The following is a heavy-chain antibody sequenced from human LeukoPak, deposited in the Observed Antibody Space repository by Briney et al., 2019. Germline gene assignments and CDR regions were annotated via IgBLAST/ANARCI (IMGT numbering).Heavy chain of an antibody. D-gene: IGHD4-23*01. CDR1: GGTFSSYA. J-gene: IGHJ3*02. CDR2: IIPIFGTA. Sequence: ASVKVSFKASGGTFSSYAISWVRQAPGQGLEWMGGIIPIFGTANYAQKFQGRVTITADESTSTAYMELSSLRSEDTAVYYCARDYGGGTRTDAFDIWGQGTMVTVSS. CDR3: ARDYGGGTRTDAFDI. V-gene: IGHV1-69*13.